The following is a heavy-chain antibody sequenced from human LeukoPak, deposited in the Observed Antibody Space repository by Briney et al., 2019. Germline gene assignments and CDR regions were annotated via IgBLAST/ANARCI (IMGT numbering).Heavy chain of an antibody. J-gene: IGHJ3*02. Sequence: SETLSLTCTVSGGSISSYYWSWIRQPPGKGLEWIGYIYCSGSTNYNPSLKSRVTISVDTSKNQFSLKLSSVTAADTAVYYCARGVDTMGLYYYDSSGYYVYAFDIWGQGTMVTVSS. V-gene: IGHV4-59*01. CDR2: IYCSGST. D-gene: IGHD3-22*01. CDR1: GGSISSYY. CDR3: ARGVDTMGLYYYDSSGYYVYAFDI.